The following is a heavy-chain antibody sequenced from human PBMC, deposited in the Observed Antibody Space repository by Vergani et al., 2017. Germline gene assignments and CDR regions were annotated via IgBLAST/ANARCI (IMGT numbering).Heavy chain of an antibody. J-gene: IGHJ4*02. D-gene: IGHD3-10*01. Sequence: QVQLVQSGAEVKKPGASVKVSCKVSGYTLTELSMHWVRQAPGKGLEWMGGFDPEDGETIYAQKFQGRVTMTEDTSTDTAYMELGSLRSEDTALYYCATGFGELWPFDYWGQGTLVTVSS. CDR2: FDPEDGET. V-gene: IGHV1-24*01. CDR1: GYTLTELS. CDR3: ATGFGELWPFDY.